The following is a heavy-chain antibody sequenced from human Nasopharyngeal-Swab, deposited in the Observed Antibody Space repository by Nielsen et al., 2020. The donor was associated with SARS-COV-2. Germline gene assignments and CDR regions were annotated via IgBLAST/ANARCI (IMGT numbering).Heavy chain of an antibody. CDR2: IYYSGST. V-gene: IGHV4-59*01. CDR3: ARGFDP. J-gene: IGHJ5*02. CDR1: GAAISSYY. Sequence: SETLSFTCTVSGAAISSYYWSWIGRPPGKGLEWFGYIYYSGSTNYNPSLKSRVTISVDTSKNQFSLKLSSVTAADTAVYYCARGFDPWGQGTLVTVSS.